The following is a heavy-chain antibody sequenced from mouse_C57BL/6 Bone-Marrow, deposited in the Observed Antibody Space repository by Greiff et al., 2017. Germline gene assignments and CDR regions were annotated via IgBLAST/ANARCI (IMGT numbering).Heavy chain of an antibody. CDR2: IDPSDSYT. V-gene: IGHV1-50*01. J-gene: IGHJ2*01. CDR1: GYTFTSYW. Sequence: QVQLQQPGAELVKPGASVKLSCKASGYTFTSYWMQWVKQRPGQGLEWIGEIDPSDSYTNYNQKFKGKATLTVDTSSSTAYMQLSSLTSEDSAVYYCASTVSFYYWGQGTTLTVSS. CDR3: ASTVSFYY.